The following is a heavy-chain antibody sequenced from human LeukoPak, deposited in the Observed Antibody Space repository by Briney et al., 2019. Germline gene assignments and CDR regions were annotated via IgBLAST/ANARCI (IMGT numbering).Heavy chain of an antibody. Sequence: ASVKVSCKASGYTFTSYYMHWVRQAPGQGLEWMGIINPSGGSTSYAQKFQGRVTITADESTSTAYMELSSLRSEDTAVYYCAREYCGGDCYSWGQGTLVTVSS. V-gene: IGHV1-46*01. CDR2: INPSGGST. J-gene: IGHJ5*02. CDR1: GYTFTSYY. D-gene: IGHD2-21*02. CDR3: AREYCGGDCYS.